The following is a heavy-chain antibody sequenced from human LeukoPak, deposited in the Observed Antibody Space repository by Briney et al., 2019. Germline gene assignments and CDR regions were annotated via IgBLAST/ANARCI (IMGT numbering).Heavy chain of an antibody. V-gene: IGHV1-2*02. CDR2: INPNSGGT. J-gene: IGHJ4*02. CDR1: GYTFSGFY. D-gene: IGHD5-18*01. CDR3: AREAGYSYGYGDY. Sequence: ASVKVSCKASGYTFSGFYMHWVRQAPGQGFEWLGWINPNSGGTNYAQKFQGRVTMTRDPSINTAYIELRRLRSDDTAVYYCAREAGYSYGYGDYWGQGSLVTVSS.